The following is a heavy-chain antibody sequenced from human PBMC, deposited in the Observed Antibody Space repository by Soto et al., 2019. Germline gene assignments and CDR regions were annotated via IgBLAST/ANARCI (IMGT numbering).Heavy chain of an antibody. V-gene: IGHV4-39*01. CDR2: IYYSGST. Sequence: SETLSLTCTVSGGSISRSSYYCAWIRQPPGKGLEWIGSIYYSGSTYYNPSLKSRVTISVDTSKNQFSLKLSSVTAADTAVYYCASEIENYDILTGYYMDVWGKGTTVT. CDR3: ASEIENYDILTGYYMDV. CDR1: GGSISRSSYY. J-gene: IGHJ6*03. D-gene: IGHD3-9*01.